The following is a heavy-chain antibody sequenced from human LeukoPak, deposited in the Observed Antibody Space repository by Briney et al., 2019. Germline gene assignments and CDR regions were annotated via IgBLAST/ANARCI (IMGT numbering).Heavy chain of an antibody. V-gene: IGHV3-23*01. Sequence: GGSLRLSCAASGFTLSSYAMSWVRQAPGKGLEWVSAISVSGNTYHADSVKGRFTISRDNSKNTLYLQMNSLRAEDTAVYYCAKVKVAAADNYFDYWGQGTLVTVSS. D-gene: IGHD6-13*01. J-gene: IGHJ4*02. CDR2: ISVSGNT. CDR1: GFTLSSYA. CDR3: AKVKVAAADNYFDY.